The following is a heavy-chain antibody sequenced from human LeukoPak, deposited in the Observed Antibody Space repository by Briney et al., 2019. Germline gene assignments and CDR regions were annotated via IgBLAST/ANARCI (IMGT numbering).Heavy chain of an antibody. V-gene: IGHV4-39*01. Sequence: SETLSLTRTVSGDSISSSNSYWGWIRQPPGKGLEWIGNIHYSGSTYFNPSLKSRVTISIDTSKNQFSLKLSSVTAADTTVYYRARGAGTVAGPFDYWGQGTLVTVSS. CDR3: ARGAGTVAGPFDY. D-gene: IGHD6-19*01. CDR2: IHYSGST. CDR1: GDSISSSNSY. J-gene: IGHJ4*02.